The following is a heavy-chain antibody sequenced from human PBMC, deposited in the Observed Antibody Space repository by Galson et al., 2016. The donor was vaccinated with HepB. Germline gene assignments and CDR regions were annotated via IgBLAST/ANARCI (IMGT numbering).Heavy chain of an antibody. CDR1: GDYY. CDR2: IYYSGST. J-gene: IGHJ4*02. D-gene: IGHD3-16*01. V-gene: IGHV4-30-4*01. Sequence: GDYYWSWIRQPPGKGLEWIGYIYYSGSTYHSPSLKSRVTISVDTSKNQFSLKLNSVTAADTAVYYCARGSAFGGVDNWGQGTPVTVSS. CDR3: ARGSAFGGVDN.